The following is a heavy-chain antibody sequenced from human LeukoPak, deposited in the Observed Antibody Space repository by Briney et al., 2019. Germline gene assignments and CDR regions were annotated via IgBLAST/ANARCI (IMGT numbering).Heavy chain of an antibody. D-gene: IGHD3-3*01. CDR1: GYTFTAYY. CDR3: ARSSAYYDFWSGYYNPFDY. Sequence: ASVKVSCKASGYTFTAYYMHWVRQAPGQGLEWMGWINPSSGGTNYAQNFQGRVTMTRDTSISTAYMELSRLRSDDTAVYYCARSSAYYDFWSGYYNPFDYWGQGTLVTVSS. CDR2: INPSSGGT. J-gene: IGHJ4*02. V-gene: IGHV1-2*02.